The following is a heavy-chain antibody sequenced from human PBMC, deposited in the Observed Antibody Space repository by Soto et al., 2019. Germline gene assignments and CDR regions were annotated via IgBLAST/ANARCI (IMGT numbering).Heavy chain of an antibody. J-gene: IGHJ4*02. D-gene: IGHD2-15*01. V-gene: IGHV3-74*01. CDR1: GLTLSSFW. CDR2: INTDGSRK. CDR3: ARPYCSGGTCYSPPDY. Sequence: GGSLRLSCAASGLTLSSFWMHWVRQAPGKGLVWVSLINTDGSRKDYADSVEGRFTISRDNAKNTVYLEMNSLRAEDTAVYYCARPYCSGGTCYSPPDYWGQGTLVTVSS.